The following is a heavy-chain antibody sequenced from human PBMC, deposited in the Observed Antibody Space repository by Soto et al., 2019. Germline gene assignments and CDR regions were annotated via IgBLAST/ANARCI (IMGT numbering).Heavy chain of an antibody. CDR2: ISSSSSTI. D-gene: IGHD2-21*02. CDR3: ARGEIVVVTDPFDY. V-gene: IGHV3-48*01. J-gene: IGHJ4*02. Sequence: EVQLVESGGGLVQPGGSLRLSCAASGFTFSSDSMNWVRQAPGKGLEWVSYISSSSSTIYYADSGKGRFTISRDNAKNSLYLQMNSLRAEDTAVYYCARGEIVVVTDPFDYWGQGTLVTVSS. CDR1: GFTFSSDS.